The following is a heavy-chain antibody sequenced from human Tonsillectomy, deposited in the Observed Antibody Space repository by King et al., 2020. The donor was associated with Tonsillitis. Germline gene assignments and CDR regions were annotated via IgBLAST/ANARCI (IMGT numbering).Heavy chain of an antibody. Sequence: QLVQAGAEVKKPGGSLKISCQASGYNFAVYWIAWVRQIPGKALEWMGIIFPGDSDTRYSPSFQGQVAISVDKSIKTAYLQWSSLKASEPAMYYCARHESISSSYYWFDPWGQGTLVAVSS. J-gene: IGHJ5*02. D-gene: IGHD6-13*01. CDR3: ARHESISSSYYWFDP. CDR1: GYNFAVYW. CDR2: IFPGDSDT. V-gene: IGHV5-51*01.